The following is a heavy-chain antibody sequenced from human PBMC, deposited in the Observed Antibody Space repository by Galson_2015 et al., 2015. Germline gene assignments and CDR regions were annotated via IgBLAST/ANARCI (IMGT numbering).Heavy chain of an antibody. D-gene: IGHD2-2*01. J-gene: IGHJ3*02. CDR2: IYTSGST. CDR1: GGSISSGSYY. V-gene: IGHV4-61*02. Sequence: TLSLTCTVSGGSISSGSYYWSWIRQPAGKGLEWIGRIYTSGSTNYNPSLKSRVTISVDTSKNQFSLKLSSVTAADTAVYYCARYCSSTSCSDDAFDIWGQGTMVTVSS. CDR3: ARYCSSTSCSDDAFDI.